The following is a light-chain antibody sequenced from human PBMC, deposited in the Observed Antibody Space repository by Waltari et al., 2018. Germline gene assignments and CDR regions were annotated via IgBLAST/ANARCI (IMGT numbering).Light chain of an antibody. Sequence: SYELTQPPSVSVSPGQTASITCSGDKLGDKYACWYQQKPGQSPVLVIYQDSKRPSGIPERCSGSNSGNTATLTISGTQAMDEADYYCQAWDSSTGLFGTGTKVTVL. V-gene: IGLV3-1*01. CDR2: QDS. J-gene: IGLJ1*01. CDR3: QAWDSSTGL. CDR1: KLGDKY.